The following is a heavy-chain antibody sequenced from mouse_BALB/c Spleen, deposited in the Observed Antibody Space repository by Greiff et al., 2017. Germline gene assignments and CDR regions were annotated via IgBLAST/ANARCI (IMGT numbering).Heavy chain of an antibody. Sequence: VQLQQSGAELAKPGASVKMSCKASGYTFTSYWMHWVKQRPGQGLEWIGYINPSTGYTEYNQKFKDKATLTADKSSSTAYMQLSSLTSEDSAVYYCARELTGTLGNFDYWGQGTTLTVSS. CDR3: ARELTGTLGNFDY. D-gene: IGHD4-1*01. J-gene: IGHJ2*01. CDR1: GYTFTSYW. CDR2: INPSTGYT. V-gene: IGHV1-7*01.